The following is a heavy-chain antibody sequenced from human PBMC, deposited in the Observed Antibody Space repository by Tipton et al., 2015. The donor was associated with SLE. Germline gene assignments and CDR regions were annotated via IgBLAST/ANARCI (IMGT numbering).Heavy chain of an antibody. CDR3: ARVVTVGAAHYYDIDV. CDR2: IHNRGTT. D-gene: IGHD2-21*02. V-gene: IGHV4-4*02. CDR1: GGSISSNTW. Sequence: SLRLSCTVSGGSISSNTWWNWVRQPLGMGLEWIGEIHNRGTTNYNPSLKSRVTISVDKSKSQFSLKLGSLTAADTAVYYCARVVTVGAAHYYDIDVWGQGTSVTVSS. J-gene: IGHJ6*02.